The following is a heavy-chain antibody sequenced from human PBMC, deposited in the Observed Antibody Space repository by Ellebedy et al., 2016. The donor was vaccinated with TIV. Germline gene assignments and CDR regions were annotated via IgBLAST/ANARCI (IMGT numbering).Heavy chain of an antibody. CDR2: INPKNGGT. V-gene: IGHV1-2*02. D-gene: IGHD2-21*02. Sequence: AASVKVSCKASGYTFTGYYIHWVRQAPGQGLEWMGWINPKNGGTNYAQKFQGRVTMTRDTSISTAYMELSWLRSDDTAVYYCARDGACGGDCYGYNYWGQGSLVTVSS. CDR3: ARDGACGGDCYGYNY. CDR1: GYTFTGYY. J-gene: IGHJ4*02.